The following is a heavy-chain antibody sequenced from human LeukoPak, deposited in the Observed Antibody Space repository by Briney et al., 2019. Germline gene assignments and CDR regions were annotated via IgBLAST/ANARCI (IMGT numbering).Heavy chain of an antibody. CDR1: GDSVSSNSAA. J-gene: IGHJ5*02. Sequence: SQTLSLTCAISGDSVSSNSAAWNWIRQSPSRGLEWLGRTYYRSKWYNDYAVSVKSRITINPDTSKNQFSLQLNSVTPEDTAVYYCARDQDASSSGPPGWFDPWGQGTLVTVSS. V-gene: IGHV6-1*01. D-gene: IGHD6-25*01. CDR3: ARDQDASSSGPPGWFDP. CDR2: TYYRSKWYN.